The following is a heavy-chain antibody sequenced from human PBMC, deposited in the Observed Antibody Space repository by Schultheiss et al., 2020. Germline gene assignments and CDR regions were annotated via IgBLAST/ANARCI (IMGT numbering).Heavy chain of an antibody. CDR2: ISGSGGST. Sequence: GESLKISCAASGFTFSSYAMSWVRQAPGKGLEWVSAISGSGGSTYYADSVKGRFTISRDNSKNTLYLQMNSLRAEDTAVYYCAKDRAVLRYFAGSGPDYGMDVWGQGTTVTVAS. CDR3: AKDRAVLRYFAGSGPDYGMDV. J-gene: IGHJ6*02. CDR1: GFTFSSYA. D-gene: IGHD3-9*01. V-gene: IGHV3-23*01.